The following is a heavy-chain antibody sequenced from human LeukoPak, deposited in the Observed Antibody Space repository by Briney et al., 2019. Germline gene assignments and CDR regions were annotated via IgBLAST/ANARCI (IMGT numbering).Heavy chain of an antibody. CDR2: INHSGST. J-gene: IGHJ1*01. D-gene: IGHD5-18*01. CDR3: ARGQVQDTVQH. CDR1: GGSFSGYY. V-gene: IGHV4-34*01. Sequence: SETLSLTCAVYGGSFSGYYWSWIRQPPGKGLEWIGEINHSGSTNYNPSLKSRVTISVDTSKNQFSLKLSSVTAADMAVYYCARGQVQDTVQHWGQGTLVTVSS.